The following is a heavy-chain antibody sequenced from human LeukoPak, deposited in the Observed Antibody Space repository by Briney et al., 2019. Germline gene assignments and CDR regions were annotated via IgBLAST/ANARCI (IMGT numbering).Heavy chain of an antibody. V-gene: IGHV1-46*01. D-gene: IGHD5-12*01. CDR3: ARVAGTKSGYNAYDY. CDR2: FNPSSIST. Sequence: ASVKVSCKASGYTFTRYYIHWVRQAPGQGPEWMGIFNPSSISTSYAQKFQGRVTMTRDMSTNTVYMELNRLTFEDTAVYYCARVAGTKSGYNAYDYWGQGTLVTVSS. CDR1: GYTFTRYY. J-gene: IGHJ4*02.